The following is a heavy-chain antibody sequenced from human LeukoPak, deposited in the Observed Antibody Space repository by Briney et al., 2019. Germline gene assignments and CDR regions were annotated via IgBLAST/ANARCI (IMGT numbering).Heavy chain of an antibody. J-gene: IGHJ6*02. CDR2: IYYSGST. Sequence: SETLSLTCTVSGGSISNNNYYWGWIRQPPGKGLEWIGSIYYSGSTYYNPSLKSRVSMSVDTSKNQFSLKLSSVTAADTAVYYCARGRRSGSYYYYYYYGMDVWGQGTTVTVSS. CDR1: GGSISNNNYY. CDR3: ARGRRSGSYYYYYYYGMDV. D-gene: IGHD1-26*01. V-gene: IGHV4-39*01.